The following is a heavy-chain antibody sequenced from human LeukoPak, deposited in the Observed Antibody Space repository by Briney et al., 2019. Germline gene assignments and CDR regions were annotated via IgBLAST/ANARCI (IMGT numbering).Heavy chain of an antibody. D-gene: IGHD5-18*01. CDR1: GFTLSSNY. Sequence: GGSLRLSCAASGFTLSSNYMSWVRQAPGKGLEWVSVIYSGGSTYYADSVKGRFTISRDNPKNTLYLQMNSLRAEDTAVYYCARGGESGYNYGYSDYWGQGTLVTVSS. J-gene: IGHJ4*02. V-gene: IGHV3-53*01. CDR2: IYSGGST. CDR3: ARGGESGYNYGYSDY.